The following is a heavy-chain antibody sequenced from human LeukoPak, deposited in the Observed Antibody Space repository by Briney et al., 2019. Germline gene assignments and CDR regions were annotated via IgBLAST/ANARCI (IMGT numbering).Heavy chain of an antibody. CDR2: INHSGST. CDR3: ARRSSGWYRGPFDY. Sequence: SETLSLTCAVYGGSFSGYYWSWIRQPPGKGLEWIGEINHSGSTNYNPSLKSRVTISVDTSKNQFSLKLSSVTAADTAVYYCARRSSGWYRGPFDYWGQGTLVTVSS. J-gene: IGHJ4*02. D-gene: IGHD6-19*01. V-gene: IGHV4-34*01. CDR1: GGSFSGYY.